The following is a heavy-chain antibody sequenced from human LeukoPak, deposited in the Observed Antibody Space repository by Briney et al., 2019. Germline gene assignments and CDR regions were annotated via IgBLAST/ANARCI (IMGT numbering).Heavy chain of an antibody. D-gene: IGHD3-22*01. CDR2: IYTSGST. CDR3: ARGPHYYDRSGYYNLFDY. V-gene: IGHV4-4*07. CDR1: GGSISSYY. Sequence: PSETLSLTCTVSGGSISSYYWSWIRQPAGKGLEWIGRIYTSGSTNYNPSLKSRVTISVDTSKNQFSLKLSSVTAADTAVYYCARGPHYYDRSGYYNLFDYWGQGTLVTVSS. J-gene: IGHJ4*02.